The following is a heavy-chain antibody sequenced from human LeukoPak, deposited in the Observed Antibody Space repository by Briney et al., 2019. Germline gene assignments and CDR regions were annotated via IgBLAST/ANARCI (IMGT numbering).Heavy chain of an antibody. V-gene: IGHV3-7*01. CDR3: ARVRCCEGSGLIYFDP. D-gene: IGHD6-19*01. Sequence: GGSLRLSCAASGFTFSSTWMSWVRQAPGKGPEWVANIDPDGRVKNYVDSVKGRVTISRDNAKNSLCLQMDSLTVEDTAVYFCARVRCCEGSGLIYFDPWSQGTLVTVSS. J-gene: IGHJ5*02. CDR2: IDPDGRVK. CDR1: GFTFSSTW.